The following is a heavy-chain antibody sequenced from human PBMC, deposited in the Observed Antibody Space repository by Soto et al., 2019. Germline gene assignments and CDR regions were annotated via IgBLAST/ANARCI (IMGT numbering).Heavy chain of an antibody. J-gene: IGHJ4*02. CDR2: IYYSGST. D-gene: IGHD2-21*01. CDR3: ARRWGGTFDY. Sequence: QVQLQESGPGLVKPSETLSLTCTVSGGSISSYYWSWIRQPPGKGLEWIGYIYYSGSTNYNPSLQRRGTISVDTSKNQFSLKLSSVTAADTAVYYCARRWGGTFDYWGQGTLVTVSS. V-gene: IGHV4-59*01. CDR1: GGSISSYY.